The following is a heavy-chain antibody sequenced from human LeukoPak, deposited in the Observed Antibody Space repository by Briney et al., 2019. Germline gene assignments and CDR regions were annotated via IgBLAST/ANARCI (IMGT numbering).Heavy chain of an antibody. CDR3: ARGATTVTPYWYFDL. CDR1: GGSISSSNW. Sequence: SETLSLTCAVSGGSISSSNWWSWVRQPPGKGLEWIGEIYHSGSTNHNPSLKSRVTISVDKSKNQFSLKLSSVTAADTAVYYCARGATTVTPYWYFDLWGRGTLVTVSS. CDR2: IYHSGST. D-gene: IGHD4-17*01. V-gene: IGHV4-4*02. J-gene: IGHJ2*01.